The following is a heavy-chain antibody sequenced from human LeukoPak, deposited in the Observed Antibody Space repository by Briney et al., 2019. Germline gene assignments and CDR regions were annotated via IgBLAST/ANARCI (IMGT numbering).Heavy chain of an antibody. CDR1: GFTFSSYW. V-gene: IGHV3-74*01. J-gene: IGHJ4*02. D-gene: IGHD6-19*01. CDR2: INTDGSST. CDR3: AKDPGWDIAVAGSADY. Sequence: GGSLRLSCAASGFTFSSYWMHWVRQAPGRGLVWVSLINTDGSSTSYADSVKGRFTISRDNSKNTLYLQMNSLRAEDTAVYYCAKDPGWDIAVAGSADYWGQGTLVTVSS.